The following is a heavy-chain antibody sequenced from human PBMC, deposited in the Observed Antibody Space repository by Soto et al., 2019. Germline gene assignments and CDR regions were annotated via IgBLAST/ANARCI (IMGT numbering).Heavy chain of an antibody. J-gene: IGHJ6*02. V-gene: IGHV1-69*12. D-gene: IGHD5-18*01. CDR1: GDSFISYA. Sequence: QVQLVQSGAEVRKPGSSVKVSCQVSGDSFISYAISWVRQSPGQGLEWMGGIIPIFGRGNYAQRFPGRVAMTADEYTSTVHMGMRGLRSEDTSVYYCARDGSTVETAMVSRYYYGMDVWGQGTTVTVSS. CDR3: ARDGSTVETAMVSRYYYGMDV. CDR2: IIPIFGRG.